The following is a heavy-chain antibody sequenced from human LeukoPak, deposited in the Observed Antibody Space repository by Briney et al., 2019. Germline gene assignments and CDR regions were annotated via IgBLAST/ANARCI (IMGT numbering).Heavy chain of an antibody. CDR3: ARDRRAYYYYMDV. V-gene: IGHV4-59*01. J-gene: IGHJ6*03. CDR1: GGSISSYY. CDR2: IYYSGST. Sequence: SETLSLTCTVSGGSISSYYWSWIRQPPGKGLEWIGYIYYSGSTNYNPSLKSRVTISVDTSKNQFSLKLSSVTAADTAVYYCARDRRAYYYYMDVWGKGTTVTVSS.